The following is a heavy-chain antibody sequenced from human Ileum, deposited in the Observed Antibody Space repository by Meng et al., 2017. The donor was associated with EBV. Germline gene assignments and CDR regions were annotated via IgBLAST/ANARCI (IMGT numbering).Heavy chain of an antibody. CDR1: GGSLSSSNYY. V-gene: IGHV4-30-4*01. CDR3: ARGQKGYFDL. J-gene: IGHJ2*01. Sequence: QVQLQESGPGLVKPSQTLSLTCTVSGGSLSSSNYYWSWIRQPPGKGLEWSGHIYNSGSTYYNPSLKSRITISVDTSKNQFSLKLSSVTAADTAVYYCARGQKGYFDLWGRGTLVTVSS. CDR2: IYNSGST.